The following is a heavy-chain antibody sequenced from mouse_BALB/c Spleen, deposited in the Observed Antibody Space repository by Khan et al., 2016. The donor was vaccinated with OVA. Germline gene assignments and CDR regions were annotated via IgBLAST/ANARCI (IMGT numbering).Heavy chain of an antibody. CDR2: ISYSGST. Sequence: EVQLQESGPGLVKPSQSLSLTCTVTGYSITSDYAWNWIRQFPGNKLEWLGYISYSGSTNYNPYLKSRISITRDTSKNQFFLQLNSVTAEDTATXYYTTGRYYEWYFDVWGAGTTVTVSS. CDR3: TTGRYYEWYFDV. J-gene: IGHJ1*01. V-gene: IGHV3-2*02. CDR1: GYSITSDYA. D-gene: IGHD1-1*01.